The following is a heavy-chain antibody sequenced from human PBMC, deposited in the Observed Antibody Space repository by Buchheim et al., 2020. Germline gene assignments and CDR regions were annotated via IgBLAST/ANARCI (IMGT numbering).Heavy chain of an antibody. CDR1: GGSFSGYY. V-gene: IGHV4-34*01. CDR2: INHSGST. Sequence: QVQLQQWGAGLLKPSETLSLTCAVYGGSFSGYYWSWIRQPPGKGLEWIGEINHSGSTNYNPSLKSRVTISVDTAKNQFSLKLSSVTAADTAVYYCARGHGIAVGIDYWGQGTL. CDR3: ARGHGIAVGIDY. J-gene: IGHJ4*02. D-gene: IGHD6-19*01.